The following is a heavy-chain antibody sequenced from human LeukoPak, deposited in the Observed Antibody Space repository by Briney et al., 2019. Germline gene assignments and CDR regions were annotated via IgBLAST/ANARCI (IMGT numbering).Heavy chain of an antibody. D-gene: IGHD1-26*01. CDR2: IYPGDSDT. CDR3: ARPAAVWALPDPDAFDI. Sequence: GESLKTSCKGSGYSFTSYWIGWVRQMPGKGLEWMGIIYPGDSDTRYSPSFQGQVTISADKSISTAYLQWSSLKASDTAMYYCARPAAVWALPDPDAFDIWGQGTMVTVSS. J-gene: IGHJ3*02. CDR1: GYSFTSYW. V-gene: IGHV5-51*01.